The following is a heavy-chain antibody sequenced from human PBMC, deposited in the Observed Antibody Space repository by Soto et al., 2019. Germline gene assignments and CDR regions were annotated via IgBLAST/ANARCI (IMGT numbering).Heavy chain of an antibody. CDR1: GLAFSTHW. CDR3: ARELGTIFGVVTTPYYGMDV. V-gene: IGHV3-7*01. Sequence: GGSLRLSCAASGLAFSTHWMTWVRQTPGKGLEWVANINQDGSDKYYVDSVKGRFTISRDNAKNSLYLQMNSLRAEDTAVYYCARELGTIFGVVTTPYYGMDVWGQGTTVTVSS. D-gene: IGHD3-3*01. J-gene: IGHJ6*02. CDR2: INQDGSDK.